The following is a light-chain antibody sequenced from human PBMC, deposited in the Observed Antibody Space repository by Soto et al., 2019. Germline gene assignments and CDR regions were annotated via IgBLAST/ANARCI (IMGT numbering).Light chain of an antibody. Sequence: DIQLTQSPSTLSASVGDSVTITCRASQSVSSWLAWYQQKPGRAPRLLIYDASKLEAGVPSRFSGSGSETELSLTISSLQPDDFATYFCQQYNSFPTFGQGTKVDTK. CDR2: DAS. J-gene: IGKJ1*01. CDR1: QSVSSW. V-gene: IGKV1-5*01. CDR3: QQYNSFPT.